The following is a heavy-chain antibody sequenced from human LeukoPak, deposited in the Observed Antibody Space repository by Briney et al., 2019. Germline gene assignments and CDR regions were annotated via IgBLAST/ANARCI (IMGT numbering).Heavy chain of an antibody. J-gene: IGHJ4*02. CDR1: GGTFSSHA. V-gene: IGHV1-2*06. D-gene: IGHD4-11*01. Sequence: ASVKVSCKASGGTFSSHAISWVRQAPGQGLEWMGRINPNSGGTNYAQKFQGRVTMARDTSISTAHMELSRLRSDDTAVYYCARYSNSQSPFDYWGQGTLVTVSS. CDR2: INPNSGGT. CDR3: ARYSNSQSPFDY.